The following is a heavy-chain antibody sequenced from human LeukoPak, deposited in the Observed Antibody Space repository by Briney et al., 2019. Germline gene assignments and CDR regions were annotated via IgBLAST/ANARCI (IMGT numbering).Heavy chain of an antibody. CDR3: ETDFSFGSGWYGGFDT. J-gene: IGHJ5*01. Sequence: VASVKVSCKVSGYTLPELSMHWVRQAAGKGLEWMGGFDPEDGETLYVQRFQGRVTMHEDTSIDAAYMELSSLRAEHTAGYYCETDFSFGSGWYGGFDTWGQGTLVTVSS. CDR1: GYTLPELS. V-gene: IGHV1-24*01. CDR2: FDPEDGET. D-gene: IGHD6-19*01.